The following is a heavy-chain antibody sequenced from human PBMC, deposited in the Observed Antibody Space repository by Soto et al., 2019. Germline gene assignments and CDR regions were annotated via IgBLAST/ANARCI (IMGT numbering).Heavy chain of an antibody. D-gene: IGHD4-17*01. J-gene: IGHJ6*02. CDR3: ARDPADYGYYYYGMDV. V-gene: IGHV3-33*01. Sequence: PGESLRLSCAASGFTFSSYGMHWVRQAPGTGLEWVAVIWYDGSNKYYADSVKGRFTISRDNSKNTLYLQMNSLRAEDTAVYYCARDPADYGYYYYGMDVWGQGPTVTVSS. CDR1: GFTFSSYG. CDR2: IWYDGSNK.